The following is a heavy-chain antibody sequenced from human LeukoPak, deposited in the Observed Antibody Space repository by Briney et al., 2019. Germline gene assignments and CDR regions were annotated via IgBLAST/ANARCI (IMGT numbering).Heavy chain of an antibody. CDR3: ARGTRKWLRYYYYGMDV. CDR2: INHSGST. J-gene: IGHJ6*02. D-gene: IGHD6-19*01. Sequence: SETLSLTCAVYGGSFSSYYWSWIRQPPGKGLEWIGEINHSGSTNYNPSLKSRVTISVDTSKNQFSLKLSSVTAADTAVYYCARGTRKWLRYYYYGMDVWGQGTTVTVSS. V-gene: IGHV4-34*01. CDR1: GGSFSSYY.